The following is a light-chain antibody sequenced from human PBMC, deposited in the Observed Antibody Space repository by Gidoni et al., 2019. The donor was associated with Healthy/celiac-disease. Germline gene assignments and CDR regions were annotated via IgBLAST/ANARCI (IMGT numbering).Light chain of an antibody. CDR3: QQRSNWPQNT. V-gene: IGKV3-11*01. J-gene: IGKJ4*01. CDR2: DAS. Sequence: EIVLTSSPATLSVSPGERATLSCRASQSVSSYLAWYQQKPGQAPRLLIYDASNRATGIPARCSGSGSGTDFTITISSLEPEDDAVYYCQQRSNWPQNTFGGXTKVEIK. CDR1: QSVSSY.